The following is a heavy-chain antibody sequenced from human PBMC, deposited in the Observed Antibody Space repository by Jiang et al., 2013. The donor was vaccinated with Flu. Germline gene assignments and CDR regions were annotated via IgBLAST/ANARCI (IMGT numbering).Heavy chain of an antibody. CDR1: GYTFTSYY. CDR2: ITPNGGTT. Sequence: VQLVESGAEVKRPGASVRVSCKTSGYTFTSYYVHWVRQAPGQGLEWMGMITPNGGTTTYAQKLQDRLIITRDMSTTTVYMELSSLRSEDTALYYCAISENYYSPLFDHWGQGTPVTVSS. CDR3: AISENYYSPLFDH. D-gene: IGHD1-26*01. V-gene: IGHV1-46*01. J-gene: IGHJ4*02.